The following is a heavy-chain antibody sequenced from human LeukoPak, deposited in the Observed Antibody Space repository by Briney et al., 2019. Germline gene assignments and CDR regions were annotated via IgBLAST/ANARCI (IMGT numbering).Heavy chain of an antibody. CDR3: ASPGSGGRGYSYGLDY. J-gene: IGHJ4*02. CDR1: FSNYW. CDR2: IYPGDSDT. Sequence: GESLKISCWGSFSNYWIGWVRQMPGKGLEWVGIIYPGDSDTRYNPSFQGLVTISADKSINTAYLQWSSLKASDTAMYYCASPGSGGRGYSYGLDYWGQGTLVTVSS. D-gene: IGHD5-18*01. V-gene: IGHV5-51*01.